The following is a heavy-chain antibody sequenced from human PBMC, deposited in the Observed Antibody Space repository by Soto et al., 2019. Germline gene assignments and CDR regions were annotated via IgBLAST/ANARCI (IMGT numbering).Heavy chain of an antibody. CDR3: ARVDMITFGEGNYFNY. V-gene: IGHV1-2*04. D-gene: IGHD3-16*01. J-gene: IGHJ4*02. CDR1: GYTFTGYY. Sequence: ASVKVSCKASGYTFTGYYMHWVRQAPGQGLEWMGWINPNSGGTNYAQKFQGWVTMTRDTSISTAYMELSRLRSDDTAVYYCARVDMITFGEGNYFNYWGQGTLVTVSS. CDR2: INPNSGGT.